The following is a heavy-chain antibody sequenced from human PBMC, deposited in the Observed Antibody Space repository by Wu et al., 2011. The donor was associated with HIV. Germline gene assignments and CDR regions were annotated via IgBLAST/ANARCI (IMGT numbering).Heavy chain of an antibody. Sequence: VQLVQSGAEVKKPGESLKISCKGSGYSFTSYWIGWVRQMPGEALEWMGIIYPDNSKTIYSPSFQGQVTISADKSISTASLQWSDLKVADSAMYYCARPGPIGAYNWFDPGAREPWSPSP. CDR3: ARPGPIGAYNWFDP. D-gene: IGHD3-16*01. V-gene: IGHV5-51*01. CDR2: IYPDNSKT. J-gene: IGHJ5*02. CDR1: GYSFTSYW.